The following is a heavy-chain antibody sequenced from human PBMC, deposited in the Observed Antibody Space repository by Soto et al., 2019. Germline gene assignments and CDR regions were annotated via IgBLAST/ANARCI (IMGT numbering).Heavy chain of an antibody. Sequence: SETLSLTCAVYGGSFSGYYWSWIRQPPGKGLEWIGEINRSGSTNYNPSLKSRVTISVDTSKNQFSLKLSSVTAADTAVYYCARSIVVVVAATVDYYYGMDVWGQGTTVTVSS. CDR3: ARSIVVVVAATVDYYYGMDV. CDR1: GGSFSGYY. D-gene: IGHD2-15*01. CDR2: INRSGST. V-gene: IGHV4-34*01. J-gene: IGHJ6*02.